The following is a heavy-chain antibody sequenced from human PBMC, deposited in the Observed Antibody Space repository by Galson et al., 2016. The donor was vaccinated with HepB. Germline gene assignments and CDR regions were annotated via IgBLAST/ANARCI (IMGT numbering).Heavy chain of an antibody. J-gene: IGHJ4*02. CDR1: GFTFDDYA. CDR3: ATTRLLDN. Sequence: SLRLSCAASGFTFDDYAMHWVRQVPGKGLEWVSGISWNSGSIGYADSVKGRFTITRDNAKSSLYLQMSGLRPNDTAFYYCATTRLLDNWGQGILVTVSS. V-gene: IGHV3-9*01. CDR2: ISWNSGSI. D-gene: IGHD1-14*01.